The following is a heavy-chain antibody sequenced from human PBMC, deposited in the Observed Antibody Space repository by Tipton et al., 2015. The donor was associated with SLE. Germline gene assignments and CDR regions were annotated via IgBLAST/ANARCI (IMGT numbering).Heavy chain of an antibody. V-gene: IGHV3-30-3*01. CDR1: GFTFSSYA. D-gene: IGHD4-17*01. J-gene: IGHJ4*02. CDR3: ARRTTVTTDFDY. Sequence: SLRLSCAASGFTFSSYAMHWVRQAPGKGLEWVAVISYDGSNKYYADSVKGRFTISRDNSKNTLYLQMNSLRAEDTAVYYCARRTTVTTDFDYWGQGTLVTVSS. CDR2: ISYDGSNK.